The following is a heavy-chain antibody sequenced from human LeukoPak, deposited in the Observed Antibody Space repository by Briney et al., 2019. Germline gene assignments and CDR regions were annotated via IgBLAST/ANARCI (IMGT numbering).Heavy chain of an antibody. CDR1: GFTFSSYW. CDR3: VRASHPGGWFDP. J-gene: IGHJ5*02. D-gene: IGHD3-10*01. V-gene: IGHV3-74*01. Sequence: GGSLRLSCAASGFTFSSYWMHWVRQAPGKGLVWVSRINSDGSSTSYADSVKGRFTISRDNAKNSLYLQMNSLTAEDTAVYYCVRASHPGGWFDPWGQGTLVTVSS. CDR2: INSDGSST.